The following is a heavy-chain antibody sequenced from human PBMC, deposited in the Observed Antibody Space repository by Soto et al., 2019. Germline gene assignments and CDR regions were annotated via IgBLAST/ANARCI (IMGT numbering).Heavy chain of an antibody. D-gene: IGHD3-3*01. CDR3: ARGGWRQIDY. Sequence: QLQLQESGPGLVKPSETLSLPCSVSGGSIGSYYWSWIRQPPGKGLEWIGYIYYSGSTNYNPSLKSRVTISVDTSKNQFSLKLSSVTAADTAVYYCARGGWRQIDYWGQGTLVTVSS. CDR2: IYYSGST. J-gene: IGHJ4*02. V-gene: IGHV4-59*08. CDR1: GGSIGSYY.